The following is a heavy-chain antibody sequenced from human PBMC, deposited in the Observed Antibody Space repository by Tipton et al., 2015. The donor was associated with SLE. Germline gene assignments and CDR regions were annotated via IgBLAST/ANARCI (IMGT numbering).Heavy chain of an antibody. V-gene: IGHV4-59*01. Sequence: TLSLTCTVSGGSISSYYWSWIRQPPGKGLEWIGYIYYSGSTNHNPSLKSRVTISVDTSKNQFSLKLSSVTAADTAVYYCARDQSILGDYYYGMDVWGQGTTVTVSS. J-gene: IGHJ6*02. CDR3: ARDQSILGDYYYGMDV. CDR2: IYYSGST. D-gene: IGHD3-16*01. CDR1: GGSISSYY.